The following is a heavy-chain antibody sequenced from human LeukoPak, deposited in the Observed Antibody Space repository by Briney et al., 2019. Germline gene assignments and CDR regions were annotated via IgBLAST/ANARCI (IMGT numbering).Heavy chain of an antibody. CDR1: GGTFSSYA. D-gene: IGHD2-15*01. CDR2: IISILGIA. CDR3: AKGVVAATNAAYYGMDV. Sequence: SVKVSCKASGGTFSSYAISWVRQAPGQGLEWMGRIISILGIANYAQKFQGRVTITADKSTSTAYMELSSLRPEDTAVYYCAKGVVAATNAAYYGMDVWGQGTTVTVSS. V-gene: IGHV1-69*04. J-gene: IGHJ6*02.